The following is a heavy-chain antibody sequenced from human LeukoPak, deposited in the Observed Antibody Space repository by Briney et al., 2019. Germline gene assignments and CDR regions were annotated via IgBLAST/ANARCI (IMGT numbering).Heavy chain of an antibody. CDR1: GSTFSSYS. D-gene: IGHD3-16*01. CDR2: ISVTTTFI. V-gene: IGHV3-21*01. Sequence: GGSLRLSCAASGSTFSSYSMNWVRQAPGKGLGRVSIISVTTTFIYYADSVKGRFTTSRGNAKNSLYLKMNTLRVKDTAVYYCARDLSGGVGRGVFDIWGQGTMVTVSS. J-gene: IGHJ3*02. CDR3: ARDLSGGVGRGVFDI.